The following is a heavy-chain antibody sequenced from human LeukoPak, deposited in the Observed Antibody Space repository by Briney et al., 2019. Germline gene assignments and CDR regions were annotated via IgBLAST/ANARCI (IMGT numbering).Heavy chain of an antibody. J-gene: IGHJ5*02. CDR1: GGSISSGTYY. V-gene: IGHV4-61*02. Sequence: PSETLSLTCTVSGGSISSGTYYWNWIRQPAGKGLEWIGRIYTSGSTIYNPSLDSRVTISVDTSKNQFSLKLSSVTAADTAVYYCARPRIAAAENNWSDPWGQGTLVTVSS. D-gene: IGHD6-13*01. CDR3: ARPRIAAAENNWSDP. CDR2: IYTSGST.